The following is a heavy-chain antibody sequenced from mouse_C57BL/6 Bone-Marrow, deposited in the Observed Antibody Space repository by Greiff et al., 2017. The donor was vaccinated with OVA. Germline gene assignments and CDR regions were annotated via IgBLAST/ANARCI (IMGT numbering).Heavy chain of an antibody. CDR1: GYSITSGYY. J-gene: IGHJ1*03. CDR2: ISYDGSN. CDR3: ARDDYGSPWYFDV. V-gene: IGHV3-6*01. D-gene: IGHD1-1*01. Sequence: ESGPGLVKPSQSLSLTCSVTGYSITSGYYWNWIRQFPGHKLEWMGYISYDGSNNYNPSLKNRISITRDTSKNQFFLKLNSVTTEDTATYYCARDDYGSPWYFDVWGTGTTVTVSS.